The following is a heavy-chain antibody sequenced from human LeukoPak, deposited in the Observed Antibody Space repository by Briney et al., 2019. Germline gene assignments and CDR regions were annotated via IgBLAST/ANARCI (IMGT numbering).Heavy chain of an antibody. CDR1: GYTFTNFE. J-gene: IGHJ1*01. V-gene: IGHV1-8*02. CDR2: MRPNSGET. CDR3: ARGYCSGGGCYTAEYLPH. D-gene: IGHD2-15*01. Sequence: ASVKVSCKASGYTFTNFEINWVRQDAGQGLEWMGWMRPNSGETVNVQKFQGRVTKTRDISTSTAYMELTGLRSDDTAVYFCARGYCSGGGCYTAEYLPHWGQGTLVTVSS.